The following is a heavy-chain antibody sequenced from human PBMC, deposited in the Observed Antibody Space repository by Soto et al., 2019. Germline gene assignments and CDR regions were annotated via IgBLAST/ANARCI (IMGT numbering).Heavy chain of an antibody. CDR3: TRRGCSTTGCYFN. CDR2: INGDGSSI. V-gene: IGHV3-74*03. J-gene: IGHJ4*02. D-gene: IGHD2-2*01. CDR1: GFPFSSYW. Sequence: GGSVRLSCAASGFPFSSYWMHWVRQAPGKGLVWVSRINGDGSSITYADSVKGRFTISRDNAKNTLYLQMNSLRAEDAAVYYCTRRGCSTTGCYFNWGRGTLVTVSS.